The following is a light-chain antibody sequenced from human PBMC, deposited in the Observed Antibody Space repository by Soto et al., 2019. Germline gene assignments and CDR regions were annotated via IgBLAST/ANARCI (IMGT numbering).Light chain of an antibody. V-gene: IGLV2-23*01. Sequence: QSVLTQPASVSGSPGQSITISCSGTSSDVGNFNFVSWYQQHPGKAPKLMIYEGSKRPSGVSNRFSGSKSGNTASLTISGLRAEDEADYYCCSYAGSTSVLFGGGTKVTVL. CDR3: CSYAGSTSVL. CDR2: EGS. J-gene: IGLJ2*01. CDR1: SSDVGNFNF.